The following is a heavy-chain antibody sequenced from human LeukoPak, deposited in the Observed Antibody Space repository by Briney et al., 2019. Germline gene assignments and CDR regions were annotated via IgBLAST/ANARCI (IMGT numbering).Heavy chain of an antibody. D-gene: IGHD5-24*01. V-gene: IGHV4-31*03. J-gene: IGHJ3*02. CDR3: ARAPNRDGYNSFAFDI. Sequence: SEPLSLTCTVSGGSISSGGYYWSWIREHPGKGLVWIGYIYYSGSTYYNPSLKSRVTISVDTSKNQLSLKLSSVTAADTAVYCCARAPNRDGYNSFAFDIWGQGTMVTVSS. CDR1: GGSISSGGYY. CDR2: IYYSGST.